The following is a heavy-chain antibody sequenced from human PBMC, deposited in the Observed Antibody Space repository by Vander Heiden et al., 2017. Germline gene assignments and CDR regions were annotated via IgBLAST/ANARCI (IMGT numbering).Heavy chain of an antibody. J-gene: IGHJ4*02. CDR2: IDPSGGTT. CDR1: GYTFTSYY. V-gene: IGHV1-46*01. Sequence: QVQLVQSGAEVKKPGASAKVSCKASGYTFTSYYIHWVRQAPGHGLEWMGFIDPSGGTTSYAQKFQGRVTMTRDTSTSTVYMELSSLRSEDTAVYYCARGDIDYWGQGTLVTVSS. CDR3: ARGDIDY. D-gene: IGHD3-16*01.